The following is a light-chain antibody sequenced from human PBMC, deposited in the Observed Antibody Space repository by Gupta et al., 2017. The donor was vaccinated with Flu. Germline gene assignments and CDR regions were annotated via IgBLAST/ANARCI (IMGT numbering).Light chain of an antibody. CDR3: CYSEGSNTIGV. V-gene: IGLV2-11*01. J-gene: IGLJ2*01. CDR2: YVS. Sequence: QSALTQPRSVSGSPGQSVTIPCTVTSSDVGGYNYVSWYHQHPGKDPKLMIYYVSKRPSGVPDRFSGSKSGTTASLHTTGLQAEDEADDYCCYSEGSNTIGVFGGGTKLTVL. CDR1: SSDVGGYNY.